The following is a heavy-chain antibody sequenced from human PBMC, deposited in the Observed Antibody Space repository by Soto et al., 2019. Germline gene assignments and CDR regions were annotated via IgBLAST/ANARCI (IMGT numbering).Heavy chain of an antibody. CDR3: ARHGGAQYDSSGYHYALDS. Sequence: GESLKISCKGSGYSFRNNWITWVRQMPGKGLEWMGRIDLTVSYTSCSPSFQGHVSFSADTSINTAYLQWSSLRASDTAMHYCARHGGAQYDSSGYHYALDSWGQGTPVTVSS. V-gene: IGHV5-10-1*01. CDR1: GYSFRNNW. CDR2: IDLTVSYT. J-gene: IGHJ4*02. D-gene: IGHD3-22*01.